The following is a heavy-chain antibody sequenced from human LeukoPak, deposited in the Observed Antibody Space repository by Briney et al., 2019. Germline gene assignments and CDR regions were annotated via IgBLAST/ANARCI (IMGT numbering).Heavy chain of an antibody. D-gene: IGHD6-13*01. J-gene: IGHJ4*02. CDR3: ARGPSGSWYRGYYFDY. CDR1: GFTFSSYS. Sequence: GGSLRLSCAASGFTFSSYSMNWVRQAPGKGLEWVSSISSSSSYIYYADSVKGRFTISRDNAKNSLYLQMNSRRAEDTAVYYCARGPSGSWYRGYYFDYWGQGTLVTVSS. V-gene: IGHV3-21*01. CDR2: ISSSSSYI.